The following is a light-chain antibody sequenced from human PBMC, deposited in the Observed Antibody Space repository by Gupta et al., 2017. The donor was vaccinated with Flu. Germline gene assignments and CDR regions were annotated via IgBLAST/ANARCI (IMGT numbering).Light chain of an antibody. CDR2: EVS. J-gene: IGLJ1*01. CDR1: SSDVGGYNY. Sequence: QSALTQPASGSGSPGPAITISCTGTSSDVGGYNYVSWYQQHPGKAPKLMIYEVSNRPSGVSNHFSGSKSGTTASLTISGLQAEDEADYYCSSYTSSSTLYVFGTGTKVTVL. V-gene: IGLV2-14*01. CDR3: SSYTSSSTLYV.